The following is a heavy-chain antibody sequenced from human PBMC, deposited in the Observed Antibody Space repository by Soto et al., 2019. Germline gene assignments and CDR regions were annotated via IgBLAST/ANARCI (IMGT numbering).Heavy chain of an antibody. CDR3: ARLVAAGITYYFDS. V-gene: IGHV2-5*02. J-gene: IGHJ4*02. CDR2: IYWDDDK. Sequence: QITLKESGPTLVKPTQTLTLTCTFSAFSLSTSGVGVGWIRQPPGKSLEWLTFIYWDDDKRYSPSLNSRLTTTKDTSKNQVVLTMTNMDPVDTATYYCARLVAAGITYYFDSWGQGTLVTVSS. D-gene: IGHD2-21*01. CDR1: AFSLSTSGVG.